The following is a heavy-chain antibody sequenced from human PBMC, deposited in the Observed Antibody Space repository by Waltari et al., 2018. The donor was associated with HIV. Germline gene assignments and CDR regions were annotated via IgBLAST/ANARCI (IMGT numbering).Heavy chain of an antibody. CDR3: TTFEMGSTRNY. CDR1: GITFKNAW. J-gene: IGHJ4*02. Sequence: DVQLVESGGGLVKPGGSLRLSCAASGITFKNAWLSWVRQGPGKGPQLLGQIRSTRDGGTTDYAAPVRGRFTISTDDLNNTMSREMKSLKVEDTGVYYCTTFEMGSTRNYWGQGTLVTVSS. D-gene: IGHD1-26*01. CDR2: IRSTRDGGTT. V-gene: IGHV3-15*01.